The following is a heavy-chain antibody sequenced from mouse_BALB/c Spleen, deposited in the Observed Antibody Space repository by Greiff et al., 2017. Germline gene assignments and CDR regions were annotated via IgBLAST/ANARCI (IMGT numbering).Heavy chain of an antibody. CDR2: IYWDDDK. Sequence: QVTLKVSGPGILQPSQTLSLTCSFSGFSLSTSGMGVSWIRQPSGKGLEWLAHIYWDDDKRYNPSLKSRLTISKDTSRNQVFLKITSVDTADTATYYCARRAGFTTGFDYWGQGTTLTVSS. D-gene: IGHD1-1*01. J-gene: IGHJ2*01. CDR1: GFSLSTSGMG. V-gene: IGHV8-12*01. CDR3: ARRAGFTTGFDY.